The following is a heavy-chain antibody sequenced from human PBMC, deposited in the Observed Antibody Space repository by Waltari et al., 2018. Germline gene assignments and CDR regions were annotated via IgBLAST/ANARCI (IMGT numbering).Heavy chain of an antibody. J-gene: IGHJ4*02. CDR3: ARGRPTTFDY. Sequence: EVQLVESGGDLVQPGGSLRLSCAASGFTFSSYWMHWVRQAPGKGLVWVSRISNDGSTTTYADSVRGRFTISRDNAKNTMYLQINSLRAEDTAVYYCARGRPTTFDYWGQGALVTVSS. CDR2: ISNDGSTT. D-gene: IGHD1-26*01. V-gene: IGHV3-74*01. CDR1: GFTFSSYW.